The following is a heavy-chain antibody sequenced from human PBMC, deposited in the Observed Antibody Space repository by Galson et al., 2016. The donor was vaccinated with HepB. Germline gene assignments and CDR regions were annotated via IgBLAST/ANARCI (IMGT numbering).Heavy chain of an antibody. CDR2: IYHSGTT. CDR3: AGVLSYASGARGWFDP. Sequence: TLSLTCTVSGGSISSGANYWSWIRQLPGKGLEWIGNIYHSGTTYSNPSLTSLLTISVDTSKNQFSLNMSSVTAAGTAVHYCAGVLSYASGARGWFDPWGQGTLVTVSS. V-gene: IGHV4-31*01. CDR1: GGSISSGANY. D-gene: IGHD3-10*01. J-gene: IGHJ5*02.